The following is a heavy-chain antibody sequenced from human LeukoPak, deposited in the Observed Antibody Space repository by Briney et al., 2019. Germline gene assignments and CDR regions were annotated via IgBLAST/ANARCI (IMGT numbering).Heavy chain of an antibody. D-gene: IGHD4-17*01. Sequence: GGSLRLSCAASGFTFSDYYMSWIRQAPGKGLEWVSYISSSGSTIYYADSVKGRFTISRDNAKNSLYLQMNSLRAEDTAVYYCARGVTTPRAGVNYFDYWGQGTLVIVSS. V-gene: IGHV3-11*01. CDR1: GFTFSDYY. CDR3: ARGVTTPRAGVNYFDY. CDR2: ISSSGSTI. J-gene: IGHJ4*02.